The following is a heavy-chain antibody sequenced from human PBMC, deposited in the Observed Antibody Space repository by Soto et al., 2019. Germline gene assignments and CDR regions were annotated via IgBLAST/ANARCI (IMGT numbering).Heavy chain of an antibody. CDR2: IKSNTAGGTT. D-gene: IGHD5-18*01. CDR3: SHGYYQYFNS. V-gene: IGHV3-15*07. CDR1: GVTLTDVW. J-gene: IGHJ4*02. Sequence: PGGSLRLSCAVSGVTLTDVWMNWVRQAPGKGPEWVGRIKSNTAGGTTDFAAPVKGRFTISRDDSQNTLYLQMDSLKTEDTAVYYCSHGYYQYFNSWGPGTLVTVPS.